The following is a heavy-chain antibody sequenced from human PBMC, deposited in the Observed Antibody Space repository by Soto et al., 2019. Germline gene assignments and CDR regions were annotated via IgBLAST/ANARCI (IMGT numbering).Heavy chain of an antibody. V-gene: IGHV1-18*01. CDR3: ARSIAVAADFDY. Sequence: ASVKVSCKASGYSFTSYGISWVRQAPGQGLDWMGWISAYNGNTNYAQKHQGRVTMTTDTSTSTAYMELRSLRSDVTAVYYCARSIAVAADFDYWGQGTLVTVSS. J-gene: IGHJ4*02. CDR2: ISAYNGNT. CDR1: GYSFTSYG. D-gene: IGHD6-19*01.